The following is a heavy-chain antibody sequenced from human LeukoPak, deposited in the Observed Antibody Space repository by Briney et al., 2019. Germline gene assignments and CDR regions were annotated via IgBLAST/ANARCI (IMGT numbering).Heavy chain of an antibody. J-gene: IGHJ1*01. CDR2: IRSKTKSYAT. CDR3: SRADDYDDYERHFQD. V-gene: IGHV3-73*01. Sequence: GGSLRLSCAASGFTLSGSAMHWVRQASGRGLEWVGRIRSKTKSYATAYVASVKGRFSVSRDDSKNTAYLQMNSPKTEDTGVYYCSRADDYDDYERHFQDWGQGTLVTVSS. CDR1: GFTLSGSA. D-gene: IGHD4-17*01.